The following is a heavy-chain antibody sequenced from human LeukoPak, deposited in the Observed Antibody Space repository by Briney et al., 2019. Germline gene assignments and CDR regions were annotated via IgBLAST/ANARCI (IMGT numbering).Heavy chain of an antibody. J-gene: IGHJ4*02. CDR2: IYYSGST. CDR3: ARDTGSFDY. CDR1: GGSISSSSYY. V-gene: IGHV4-39*07. D-gene: IGHD2-8*02. Sequence: SETLSLTCTVSGGSISSSSYYWGWVRQPPGKGLEWIGSIYYSGSTYYNPSLKSRVTISVDTSKNQFSLKLSSVTAADTAVYYCARDTGSFDYWGQGTLVTVSS.